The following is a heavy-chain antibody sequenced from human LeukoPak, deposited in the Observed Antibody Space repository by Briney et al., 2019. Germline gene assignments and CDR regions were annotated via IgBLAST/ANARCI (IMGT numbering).Heavy chain of an antibody. CDR1: GFTFSGYY. CDR3: AKDHSSAWNFYYYGMNV. D-gene: IGHD6-19*01. CDR2: TTGSGTGT. J-gene: IGHJ6*02. V-gene: IGHV3-23*01. Sequence: GGSLRLSCAVSGFTFSGYYMSWIRQAPGKGLEWVSATTGSGTGTYYADSVKGRFTISRDNSKDTLYLQMNSLRAEDTAVYYCAKDHSSAWNFYYYGMNVWGQGTTVTVSS.